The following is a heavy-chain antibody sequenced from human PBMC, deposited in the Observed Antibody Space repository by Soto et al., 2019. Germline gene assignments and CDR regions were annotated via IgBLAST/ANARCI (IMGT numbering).Heavy chain of an antibody. Sequence: SETLSRTCTVSGGSISSYYWSWIRQPPGKGLEWIGYIYYSGSTNYNPSLKSRVTISVDTSKNQFSLKLSSVTAADTAVYYCAGTVAAPGGLIDYWGQGTLVTVSS. CDR2: IYYSGST. CDR3: AGTVAAPGGLIDY. J-gene: IGHJ4*02. CDR1: GGSISSYY. D-gene: IGHD6-19*01. V-gene: IGHV4-59*01.